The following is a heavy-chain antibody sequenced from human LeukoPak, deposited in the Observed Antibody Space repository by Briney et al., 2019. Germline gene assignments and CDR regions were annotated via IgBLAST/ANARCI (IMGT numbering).Heavy chain of an antibody. CDR2: ISSSSSYI. J-gene: IGHJ4*02. D-gene: IGHD2-15*01. CDR1: GFTFSSYS. V-gene: IGHV3-21*01. Sequence: GGSLRLSCAASGFTFSSYSMNWVRRAPGKGLEWVSSISSSSSYIYYADSVKGRFTISRDNAKNSLYLQMNSLRAEDTAVYYCARGRVAATFCDYWGQGTLVTVSS. CDR3: ARGRVAATFCDY.